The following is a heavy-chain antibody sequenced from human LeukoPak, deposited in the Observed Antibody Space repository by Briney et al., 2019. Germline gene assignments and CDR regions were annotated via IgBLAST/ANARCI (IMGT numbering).Heavy chain of an antibody. D-gene: IGHD2/OR15-2a*01. CDR1: GGSFSGYY. Sequence: PSETLSLTCAVYGGSFSGYYWSWIRQPPGKGQEWIGEINHSGNTNYNPSLKSRVTISVDTSKNQFSLKLSSMTAADTAVYYCARGDYFLIDYWGQGTLVTVSS. J-gene: IGHJ4*02. CDR2: INHSGNT. CDR3: ARGDYFLIDY. V-gene: IGHV4-34*01.